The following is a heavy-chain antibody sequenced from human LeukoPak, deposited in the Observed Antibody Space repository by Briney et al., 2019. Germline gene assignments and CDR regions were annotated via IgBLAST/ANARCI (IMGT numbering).Heavy chain of an antibody. J-gene: IGHJ4*02. CDR1: GFTFSSYA. CDR2: ISYDGSNK. D-gene: IGHD3-3*02. Sequence: QSGGSLRLSCAASGFTFSSYAMHWVRQAPGKGLEWVAVISYDGSNKYYADSVKGRFTISRDNSKNTLYLQMNSLRAEDTAVYYCARAFKRNYYFDYWGQGTLVTVSS. CDR3: ARAFKRNYYFDY. V-gene: IGHV3-30-3*01.